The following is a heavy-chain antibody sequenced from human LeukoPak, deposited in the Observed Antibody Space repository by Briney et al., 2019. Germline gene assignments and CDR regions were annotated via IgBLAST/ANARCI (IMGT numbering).Heavy chain of an antibody. CDR3: ARGLWFGEKGPFDY. CDR1: GGSISSSNW. J-gene: IGHJ4*02. D-gene: IGHD3-10*01. CDR2: IYHSGST. Sequence: SETLSLTCAVSGGSISSSNWWSWVRQPPGKGLEWIGGIYHSGSTNYNPSLKSRVTISVDKSKNQFSLKLSSVTAADTAVYYCARGLWFGEKGPFDYWGQGTLVTVSS. V-gene: IGHV4-4*02.